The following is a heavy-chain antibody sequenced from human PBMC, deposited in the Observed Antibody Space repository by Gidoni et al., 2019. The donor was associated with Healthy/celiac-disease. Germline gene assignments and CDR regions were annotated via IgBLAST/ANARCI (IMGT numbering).Heavy chain of an antibody. CDR3: AKGYCSSTSCLGFDY. CDR2: ISWNSGSI. CDR1: GFTFDDYA. J-gene: IGHJ4*02. D-gene: IGHD2-2*01. Sequence: EVQLVESGGGLVQPGRSLRLSCAASGFTFDDYAMHWVRQAPGKGLEWVSGISWNSGSIGYADSVKGRFTISRDNAKNSLYLQMNSLRAEDTALYYCAKGYCSSTSCLGFDYWGQGTLVTVSS. V-gene: IGHV3-9*01.